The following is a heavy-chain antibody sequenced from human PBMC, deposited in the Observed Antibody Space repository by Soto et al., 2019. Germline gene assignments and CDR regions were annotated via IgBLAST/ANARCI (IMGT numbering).Heavy chain of an antibody. D-gene: IGHD1-1*01. Sequence: QVNLVQSGAEVKKPGASVKVSCKGSGYAFTTYGITWVRQAPGQGLEWMGWISAHNGNTNYAQKLQGRVPVTRDTSTSTAYMELRSLRSDDTAVYYCARGRYGDYWGQGALVTVSS. CDR3: ARGRYGDY. CDR1: GYAFTTYG. CDR2: ISAHNGNT. V-gene: IGHV1-18*01. J-gene: IGHJ4*02.